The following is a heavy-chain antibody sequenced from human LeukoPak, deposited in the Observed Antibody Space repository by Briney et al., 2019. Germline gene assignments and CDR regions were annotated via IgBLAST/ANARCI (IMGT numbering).Heavy chain of an antibody. J-gene: IGHJ5*02. CDR1: GGSISTYY. D-gene: IGHD6-25*01. CDR3: ARDLAGLVDP. CDR2: IYYSGST. Sequence: RASETLSLTCTVSGGSISTYYWSWIRQPPGKGLEWIGYIYYSGSTNYNPSLKSRVTISVDTSKNQFSLKLSSVTAADTAVYYCARDLAGLVDPWGQGTLVTVSS. V-gene: IGHV4-59*01.